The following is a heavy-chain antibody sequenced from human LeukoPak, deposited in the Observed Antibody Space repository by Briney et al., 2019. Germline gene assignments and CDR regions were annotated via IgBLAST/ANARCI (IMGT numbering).Heavy chain of an antibody. V-gene: IGHV3-30-3*01. J-gene: IGHJ5*02. CDR3: ARGAYSGNYYSCFDP. CDR1: GFTFSSYA. CDR2: ISYDGSNN. D-gene: IGHD1-26*01. Sequence: GGSLRLSCAASGFTFSSYAMHWVRQAPGKGLEWVAVISYDGSNNYYADSVKGRFTISRDNSKNTLYLQMNSLRAEDTAVYYCARGAYSGNYYSCFDPWGQGTLVTVSS.